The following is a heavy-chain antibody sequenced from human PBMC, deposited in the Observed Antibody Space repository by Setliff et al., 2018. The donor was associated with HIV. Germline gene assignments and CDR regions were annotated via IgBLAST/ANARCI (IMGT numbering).Heavy chain of an antibody. D-gene: IGHD3-10*01. Sequence: SETLSLTCTVSGVSSSSYHWSWLRQSPEKGLEWIGYVDTRGYAYYNPFFESRGTISRDMSKNQFSLRLTSLTAADTAVYYCARDSRGSGNFDFWGQGTLVTVSS. J-gene: IGHJ4*02. V-gene: IGHV4-4*08. CDR3: ARDSRGSGNFDF. CDR2: VDTRGYA. CDR1: GVSSSSYH.